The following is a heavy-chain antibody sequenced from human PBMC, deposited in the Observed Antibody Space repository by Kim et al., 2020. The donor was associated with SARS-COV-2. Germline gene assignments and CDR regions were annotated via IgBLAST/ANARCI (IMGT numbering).Heavy chain of an antibody. CDR1: GGSFSGYY. CDR2: INHSGST. Sequence: SETLSLTCAVYGGSFSGYYWSWIRQPPGKGLEWIGEINHSGSTNYNPSLKSRVTISVDTSKNQFSLKLSSVTAADTAVYYCARGLRITIFGVVIIGPNWFDPWGQGTLVTVSS. V-gene: IGHV4-34*01. CDR3: ARGLRITIFGVVIIGPNWFDP. J-gene: IGHJ5*02. D-gene: IGHD3-3*01.